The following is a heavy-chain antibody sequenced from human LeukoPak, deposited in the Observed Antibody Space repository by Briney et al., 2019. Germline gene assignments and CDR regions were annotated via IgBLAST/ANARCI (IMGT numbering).Heavy chain of an antibody. CDR3: AKGQGTSWYSIDY. V-gene: IGHV3-23*01. J-gene: IGHJ4*02. CDR1: GFIFTNFA. D-gene: IGHD6-13*01. Sequence: AGGSLRLSCAASGFIFTNFAMSWVRQAPGKGLEWVSGISGSGGNTYYAESVKGRFTISRDNSKNTLYLQMNSLRAEDTAVYYCAKGQGTSWYSIDYWGQGTLVTVSS. CDR2: ISGSGGNT.